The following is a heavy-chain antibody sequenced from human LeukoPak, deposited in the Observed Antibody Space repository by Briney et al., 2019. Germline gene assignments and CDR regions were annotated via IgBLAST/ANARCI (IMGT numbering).Heavy chain of an antibody. Sequence: SETLSLTCSVAAGSISRHYWGWIRQPPGKGLEWIGYISYSGSTRYNPSFQSRVTISMEMSKTHFSLKLTSVTAADTAVYYCARLLNNDNSGDPDTFDMWGPGTMVTVSS. D-gene: IGHD3-22*01. J-gene: IGHJ3*02. CDR2: ISYSGST. V-gene: IGHV4-59*08. CDR3: ARLLNNDNSGDPDTFDM. CDR1: AGSISRHY.